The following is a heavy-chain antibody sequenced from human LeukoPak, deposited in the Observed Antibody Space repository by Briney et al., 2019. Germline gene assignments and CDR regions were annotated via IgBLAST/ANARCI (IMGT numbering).Heavy chain of an antibody. V-gene: IGHV3-7*01. CDR1: GFSFSNYW. D-gene: IGHD3-22*01. J-gene: IGHJ4*02. Sequence: GGSLRPSCAASGFSFSNYWMEWVRQAPGKGLEWVANIRQDGSEKYYVDSVKGRFTISRDNAKDSLYLQMNSLRAEDTAVYFCARRAYDSRPEAPTDYWGQGTLVTVSS. CDR2: IRQDGSEK. CDR3: ARRAYDSRPEAPTDY.